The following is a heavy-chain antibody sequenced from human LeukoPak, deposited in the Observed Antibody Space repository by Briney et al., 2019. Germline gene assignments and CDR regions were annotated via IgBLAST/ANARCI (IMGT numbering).Heavy chain of an antibody. J-gene: IGHJ3*02. CDR2: ISGSGGRT. CDR1: GLIFSRYA. V-gene: IGHV3-23*01. D-gene: IGHD3-3*02. CDR3: AISPSYIFRVVLPHLIAFDI. Sequence: PGGSLRLSCAASGLIFSRYAMSWVRQAPGRGLEGVSAISGSGGRTYYADSVKGGFTISRDHSKNTLYLHMNTLRAQATAVYYCAISPSYIFRVVLPHLIAFDIWGQGTMVTVPS.